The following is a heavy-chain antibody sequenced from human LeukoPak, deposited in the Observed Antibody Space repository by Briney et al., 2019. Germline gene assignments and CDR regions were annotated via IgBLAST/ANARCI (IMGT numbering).Heavy chain of an antibody. CDR2: ISAYNGNT. D-gene: IGHD6-19*01. CDR1: GYTFTTYG. Sequence: GASVKVSCKASGYTFTTYGISWVRQAPGQGLEWMGWISAYNGNTNYAQKLQGRVTMTTDTSTSTAYMELRSLRSDDTAVYYCARGIAVAGTSIQFDYWGQGTLVTVSS. J-gene: IGHJ4*02. CDR3: ARGIAVAGTSIQFDY. V-gene: IGHV1-18*01.